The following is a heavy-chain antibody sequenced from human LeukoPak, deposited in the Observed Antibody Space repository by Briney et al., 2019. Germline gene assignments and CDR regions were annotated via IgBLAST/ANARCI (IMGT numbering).Heavy chain of an antibody. J-gene: IGHJ4*02. Sequence: GGSLRLSCAASGFTFSSYAMSWVRQAPGKGLEWVSAISGSGGSTYYADSVKGRFTISRDNSKNTLYLQMNSLRAEDTAVYYCAKERVQTYYDFWSGYSTDFDYWGQGTLVTVSS. V-gene: IGHV3-23*01. D-gene: IGHD3-3*01. CDR2: ISGSGGST. CDR3: AKERVQTYYDFWSGYSTDFDY. CDR1: GFTFSSYA.